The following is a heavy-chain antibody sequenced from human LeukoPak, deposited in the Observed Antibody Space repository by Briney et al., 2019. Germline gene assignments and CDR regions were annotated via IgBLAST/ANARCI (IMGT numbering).Heavy chain of an antibody. D-gene: IGHD3-16*01. CDR3: TTFTAHADY. CDR2: IKSKTDGRTK. CDR1: GFNFTYAW. J-gene: IGHJ4*02. Sequence: GGSLRLSCAASGFNFTYAWMSWVGQAPGKGLEWVGRIKSKTDGRTKDYAAPVKGRFTLSRDDSKNTFYLQMNSLKTEDTAIYYCTTFTAHADYWGQGTLVTVSS. V-gene: IGHV3-15*01.